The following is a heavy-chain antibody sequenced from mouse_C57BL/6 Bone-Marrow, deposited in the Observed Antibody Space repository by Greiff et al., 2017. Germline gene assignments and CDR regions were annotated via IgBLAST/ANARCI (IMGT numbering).Heavy chain of an antibody. D-gene: IGHD2-12*01. CDR1: GYTFTSYG. CDR2: IYPRSGNT. Sequence: QVQLQQSGAELARPGASVKLSCKASGYTFTSYGISWVKQRTGQGLEWIGEIYPRSGNTYYNEQFKGKATLTADKSSSTAYMELRSLTSEDSAVYFCARSWILESMDYWGQGTSVTVSS. J-gene: IGHJ4*01. CDR3: ARSWILESMDY. V-gene: IGHV1-81*01.